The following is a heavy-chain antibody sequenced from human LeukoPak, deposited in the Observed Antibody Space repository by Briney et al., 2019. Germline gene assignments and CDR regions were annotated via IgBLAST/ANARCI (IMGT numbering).Heavy chain of an antibody. D-gene: IGHD3-22*01. CDR2: IIPIFGTA. J-gene: IGHJ4*02. CDR1: GGTFSSYA. CDR3: AGDKDYYDSSAPFDY. V-gene: IGHV1-69*06. Sequence: SVKVSCKASGGTFSSYAISWVRQAPGQGLEWMGRIIPIFGTANYAQKFQGRVTITADKSTSTAYMELSSLRSEDTAVYYCAGDKDYYDSSAPFDYWGQGTLVTVSS.